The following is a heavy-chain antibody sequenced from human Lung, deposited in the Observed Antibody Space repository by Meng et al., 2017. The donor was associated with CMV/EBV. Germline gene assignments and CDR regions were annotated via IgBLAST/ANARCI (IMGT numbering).Heavy chain of an antibody. CDR2: IYHSGST. J-gene: IGHJ4*02. Sequence: SETLSLTCTVSGYSISSGYYWGWIRQPPGKGLEWIGSIYHSGSTYYNPSLKSRVTISVDTSKNQLSLRLSSVTAADTAVYYCARGIYGSVHYWGQGTLVTVSS. V-gene: IGHV4-38-2*02. D-gene: IGHD3-10*01. CDR1: GYSISSGYY. CDR3: ARGIYGSVHY.